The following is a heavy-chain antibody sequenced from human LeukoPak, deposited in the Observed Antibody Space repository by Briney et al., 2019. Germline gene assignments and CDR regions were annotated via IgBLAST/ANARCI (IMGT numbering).Heavy chain of an antibody. V-gene: IGHV3-48*03. CDR1: GFTFNKYE. Sequence: GRSLTLSCPASGFTFNKYEMNWVRQSPGRRREWISYIRRISSTIYYASSVMGRFTISRHQAKNLLYLQMNRLRTKQPVIYYCGRGLLDDYGIDYWGQGALVTVSS. D-gene: IGHD4-17*01. CDR2: IRRISSTI. CDR3: GRGLLDDYGIDY. J-gene: IGHJ4*02.